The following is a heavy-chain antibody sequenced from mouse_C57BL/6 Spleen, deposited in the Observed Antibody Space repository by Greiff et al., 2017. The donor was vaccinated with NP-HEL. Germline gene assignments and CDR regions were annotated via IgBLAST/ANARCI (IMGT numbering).Heavy chain of an antibody. CDR1: GYSITSGYY. V-gene: IGHV3-6*01. Sequence: EVQLQESGPGLVKPSQSLSLTCSVTGYSITSGYYWNWIRQFPGNKLEWMGYISYDGSNNYNPSLKNRISITRDTSKNQFFLKLNSVTTEDTATYYCARDRDGNPAMDYWGQGTSVTVSS. D-gene: IGHD2-1*01. CDR3: ARDRDGNPAMDY. J-gene: IGHJ4*01. CDR2: ISYDGSN.